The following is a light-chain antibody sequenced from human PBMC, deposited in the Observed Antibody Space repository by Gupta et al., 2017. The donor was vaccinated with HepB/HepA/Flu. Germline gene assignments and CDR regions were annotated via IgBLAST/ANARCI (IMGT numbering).Light chain of an antibody. CDR2: WAS. Sequence: DIVMTQSPDSLAASLGERATINCKSSQNVLYSSNNKNYLAWYQQKAGQPPKLLIYWASTRESGVPDRFSGSGSGTDFTLTISSLQAEDVAVYYCQHYYSPPWTFGQGTKVEIK. J-gene: IGKJ1*01. V-gene: IGKV4-1*01. CDR1: QNVLYSSNNKNY. CDR3: QHYYSPPWT.